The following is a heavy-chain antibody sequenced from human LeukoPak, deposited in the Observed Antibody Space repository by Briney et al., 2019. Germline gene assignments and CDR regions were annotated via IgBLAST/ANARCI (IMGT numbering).Heavy chain of an antibody. D-gene: IGHD5-18*01. CDR2: IYHSGST. CDR3: ARDRSDTAMVYAMDC. V-gene: IGHV4-38-2*02. CDR1: GYSISSGYY. Sequence: SETLSLTCTVSGYSISSGYYWGWIRQPPGKGLEWIGSIYHSGSTYYNPSLKSRVTISVDTSKNQFSLKLSSVTAADTAVYYCARDRSDTAMVYAMDCWGQGTLVTVSS. J-gene: IGHJ4*02.